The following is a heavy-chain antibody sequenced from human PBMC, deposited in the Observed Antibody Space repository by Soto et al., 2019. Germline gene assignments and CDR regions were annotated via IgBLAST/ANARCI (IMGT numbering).Heavy chain of an antibody. V-gene: IGHV3-21*01. CDR1: GFTFSSYS. D-gene: IGHD3-3*02. CDR2: ISSGSSYT. CDR3: AQETSIGFES. J-gene: IGHJ4*02. Sequence: PGGSLRLSCAASGFTFSSYSMNWVRQAPGKGLEWVSSISSGSSYTHYADSVKGRFTISRDNAKNSLYLQMNSLRAEDTAVYYCAQETSIGFESWGRGTLVTVSS.